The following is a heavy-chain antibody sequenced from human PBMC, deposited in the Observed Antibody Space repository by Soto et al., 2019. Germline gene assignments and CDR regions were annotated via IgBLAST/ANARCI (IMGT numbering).Heavy chain of an antibody. CDR2: IKSKTDGGTT. CDR1: GFTFSNAW. Sequence: PGGSLRLSCAASGFTFSNAWMNWVRQAPGKGLEWVGRIKSKTDGGTTDYAAPVKGRFTISRDDSKNTLYLQMNSLKTEDTAVYYCTTDGPGAHYYDSSGYYSYTYWGQGTLVTVSS. J-gene: IGHJ4*02. CDR3: TTDGPGAHYYDSSGYYSYTY. V-gene: IGHV3-15*07. D-gene: IGHD3-22*01.